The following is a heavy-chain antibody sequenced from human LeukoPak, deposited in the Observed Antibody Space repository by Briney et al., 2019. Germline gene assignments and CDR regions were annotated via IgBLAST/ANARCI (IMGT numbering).Heavy chain of an antibody. CDR2: IASDGSAT. J-gene: IGHJ4*02. D-gene: IGHD2-2*01. CDR1: GFTFSSYS. CDR3: ARGSPVGYDPFDY. Sequence: GGSLRLSCAASGFTFSSYSMNWVRQAPGKGLEWVSRIASDGSATSYADSVKGRFTFSRDNAKNTLFLQMNSLRADDTAVYYCARGSPVGYDPFDYWGQGTLVTVSS. V-gene: IGHV3-74*01.